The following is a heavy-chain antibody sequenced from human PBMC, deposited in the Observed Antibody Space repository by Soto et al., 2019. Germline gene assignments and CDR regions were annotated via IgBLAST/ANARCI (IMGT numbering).Heavy chain of an antibody. CDR3: ARPAPDFWSGYSIEYFQH. Sequence: PGGSLRLSCAASGFTFSSYWMSWVRQAPGKGLEWVANIKQDGSEKYYVDSVKGRFTISRDNAKNSLYLQMNSLRAEDTAVYYCARPAPDFWSGYSIEYFQHWGQGTLVTVSS. J-gene: IGHJ1*01. V-gene: IGHV3-7*01. D-gene: IGHD3-3*01. CDR1: GFTFSSYW. CDR2: IKQDGSEK.